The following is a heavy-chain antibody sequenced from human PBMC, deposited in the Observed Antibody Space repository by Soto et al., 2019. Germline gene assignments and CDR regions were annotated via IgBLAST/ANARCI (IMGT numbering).Heavy chain of an antibody. J-gene: IGHJ6*02. Sequence: ASVKVSCKASGYSFTDYQIHWVRQAPGQGLEWLGRINPKSGGTSTAQKFQGWVTMTRDRSISTVYMELTRLRSDDTAVYFCARGHSTDCSNGVCSFFYNHEMDVWGQGTTVTDSS. D-gene: IGHD2-8*01. CDR1: GYSFTDYQ. V-gene: IGHV1-2*04. CDR3: ARGHSTDCSNGVCSFFYNHEMDV. CDR2: INPKSGGT.